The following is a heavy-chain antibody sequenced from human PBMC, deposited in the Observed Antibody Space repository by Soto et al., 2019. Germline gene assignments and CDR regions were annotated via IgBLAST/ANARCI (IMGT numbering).Heavy chain of an antibody. V-gene: IGHV3-23*01. CDR1: GFTFSSYA. J-gene: IGHJ4*02. Sequence: EVQLLESGGGLVQPGGSLRLSCAASGFTFSSYAMTWVRQAPGKGLEWVALILGGSGKTYYADSVKGRFTISRDNSKNTLYLQMNSLRAEVSALYYCVKGGPIGVSGDDYWGQGTLVTVSS. D-gene: IGHD6-19*01. CDR3: VKGGPIGVSGDDY. CDR2: ILGGSGKT.